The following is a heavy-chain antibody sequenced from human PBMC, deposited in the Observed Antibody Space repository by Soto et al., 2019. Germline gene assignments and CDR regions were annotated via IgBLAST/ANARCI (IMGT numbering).Heavy chain of an antibody. CDR2: MYYSGST. CDR1: GGSISSTSYY. CDR3: SLTGRGGS. Sequence: PSETLALTCTVSGGSISSTSYYWGWIRQPPGKGLEWIVSMYYSGSTNYNPSLKSRLTMSVDTSKNQFSLKLRSVTAADTAIYYCSLTGRGGSWGQGTPVTVSS. J-gene: IGHJ5*02. D-gene: IGHD1-20*01. V-gene: IGHV4-39*03.